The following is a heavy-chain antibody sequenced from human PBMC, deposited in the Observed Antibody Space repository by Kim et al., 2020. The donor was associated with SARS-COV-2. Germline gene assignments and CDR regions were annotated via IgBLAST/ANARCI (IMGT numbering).Heavy chain of an antibody. D-gene: IGHD6-6*01. CDR2: ISYDGSNK. Sequence: GGSLRLSCAASGFTFSSYGMHWVRQAPGKGLEWVAVISYDGSNKYYADSVKGRFTISRDNSKNTLYLQMNSLRAEDTAVYYCAKGGAGIAARPDSDYYY. CDR1: GFTFSSYG. V-gene: IGHV3-30*18. CDR3: AKGGAGIAARPDSDYYY. J-gene: IGHJ6*01.